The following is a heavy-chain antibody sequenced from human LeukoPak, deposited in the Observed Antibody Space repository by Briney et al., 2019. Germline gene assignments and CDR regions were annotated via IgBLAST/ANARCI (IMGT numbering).Heavy chain of an antibody. CDR1: SYTFTSYG. CDR2: INPNSGGT. V-gene: IGHV1-2*02. J-gene: IGHJ5*02. D-gene: IGHD2-2*01. Sequence: GASVKVSCKASSYTFTSYGISWVRPAPGQGLEWMGWINPNSGGTNYAQKFQGRVTMTRDTSISTAYMELSRLRSDDTAVYYCARVGFYCSSTSCYFGVRNWFDPWGQGTLVTVSS. CDR3: ARVGFYCSSTSCYFGVRNWFDP.